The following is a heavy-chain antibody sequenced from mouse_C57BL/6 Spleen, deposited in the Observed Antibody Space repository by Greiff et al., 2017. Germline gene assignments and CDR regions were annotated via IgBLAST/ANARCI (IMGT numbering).Heavy chain of an antibody. V-gene: IGHV1-42*01. CDR2: INPSTGGT. D-gene: IGHD2-3*01. Sequence: EVQLQQSGPELVKPGASVKISCKASGYSFTGYYMNWVKQSPEKSLEWIGEINPSTGGTTYNQKFKAKATLTVDKSSSTAYMQLKSLTSEDSAVYYCARSDDGYYPDYWGQGTTLTVSS. J-gene: IGHJ2*01. CDR1: GYSFTGYY. CDR3: ARSDDGYYPDY.